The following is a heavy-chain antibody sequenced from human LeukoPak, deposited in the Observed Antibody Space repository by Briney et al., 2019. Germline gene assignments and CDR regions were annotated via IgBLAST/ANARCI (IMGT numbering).Heavy chain of an antibody. Sequence: GASVKVSCKASGYTFTDYYMHWVRQAPGQGLEWMGWINPSSGGTNYAQKLQGRVTMTTDTSTSTAYMELRSLRSDDTAVYYCARGQGGRGWPHALDYWGQGTLVTVSS. V-gene: IGHV1-2*02. J-gene: IGHJ4*02. CDR3: ARGQGGRGWPHALDY. D-gene: IGHD6-19*01. CDR1: GYTFTDYY. CDR2: INPSSGGT.